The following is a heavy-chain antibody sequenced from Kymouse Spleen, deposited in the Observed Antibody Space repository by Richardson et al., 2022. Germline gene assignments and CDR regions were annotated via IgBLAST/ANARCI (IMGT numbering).Heavy chain of an antibody. V-gene: IGHV3-9*01. CDR3: AKDPVWDY. J-gene: IGHJ4*02. CDR1: GFTFDDYA. Sequence: EVQLVESGGGLVQPGRSLRLSCAASGFTFDDYAMHWVRQAPGKGLEWVSGISWNSGSIGYADSVKGRFTISRDNAKNSLYLQMNSLRAEDTALYYCAKDPVWDYWGQGTLVTVSS. D-gene: IGHD4-11,IGHD5-18,IGHD2-8*01. CDR2: ISWNSGSI.